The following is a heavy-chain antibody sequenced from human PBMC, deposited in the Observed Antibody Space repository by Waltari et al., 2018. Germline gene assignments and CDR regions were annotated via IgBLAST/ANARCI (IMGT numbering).Heavy chain of an antibody. V-gene: IGHV1-69*05. CDR3: TFGPYYYDSSGYYPFDY. J-gene: IGHJ4*02. CDR2: IIPIFGTA. D-gene: IGHD3-22*01. CDR1: GGTFSSYA. Sequence: QVQLVQSGAEVKKPGSSVKVSCKASGGTFSSYAISWVRQAPGQGLEWMGGIIPIFGTANYAQKFQGRVTITTDESTSTAYMELSSLRSEDTAVYYCTFGPYYYDSSGYYPFDYWGQGTLVTVSS.